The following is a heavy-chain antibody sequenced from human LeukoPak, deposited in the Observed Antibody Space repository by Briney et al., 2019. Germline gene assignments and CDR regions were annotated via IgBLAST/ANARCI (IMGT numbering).Heavy chain of an antibody. CDR3: ARAVSLGMPGGFDF. Sequence: GGSLRLSCVASGFTYRRYSMNWFRQAPGKGLEWVSTISSGSDYIYHADSVRGRFTVSRDNARNSLYLQMNSLRAEDTAVYYCARAVSLGMPGGFDFWGQGILVTISS. CDR1: GFTYRRYS. V-gene: IGHV3-21*06. D-gene: IGHD2-2*01. CDR2: ISSGSDYI. J-gene: IGHJ4*02.